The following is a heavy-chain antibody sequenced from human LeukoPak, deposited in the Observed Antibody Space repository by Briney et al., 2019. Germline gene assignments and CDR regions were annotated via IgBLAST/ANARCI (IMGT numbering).Heavy chain of an antibody. J-gene: IGHJ5*02. Sequence: ASVKVSCKASGDTFSTYRINWVRQAPGQGLEWVGRIIPSLGTAHYAPKFQGRVTFSADKSTTTAYMDLRSLRSDDTALYYCARSGSSRRDPAGFDPWGQGTLVTVSS. CDR2: IIPSLGTA. CDR1: GDTFSTYR. CDR3: ARSGSSRRDPAGFDP. V-gene: IGHV1-69*08. D-gene: IGHD5-12*01.